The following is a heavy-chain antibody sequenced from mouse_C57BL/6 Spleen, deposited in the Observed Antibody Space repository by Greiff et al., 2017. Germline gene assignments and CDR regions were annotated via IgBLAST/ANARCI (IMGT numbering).Heavy chain of an antibody. Sequence: VKLMESGPGLVQPSQSLSITCTVSGFSLTSYGVHWVRQSPGKGLEWLGVIWRGGSTDYNAAFMSRLSITKDNSKSQVFFKMNSLQADDTAIYYCAKRDYSNYDYYAMDYWGQGTSVTVSS. CDR2: IWRGGST. D-gene: IGHD2-5*01. J-gene: IGHJ4*01. V-gene: IGHV2-5*01. CDR3: AKRDYSNYDYYAMDY. CDR1: GFSLTSYG.